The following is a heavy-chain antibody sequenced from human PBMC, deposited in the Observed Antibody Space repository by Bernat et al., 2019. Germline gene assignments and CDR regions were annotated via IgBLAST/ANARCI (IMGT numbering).Heavy chain of an antibody. V-gene: IGHV3-23*01. J-gene: IGHJ4*02. D-gene: IGHD5-24*01. CDR3: AKCFYEWAEMGTSSIDY. CDR2: ISGSGGGT. Sequence: EVQLLESGGGLVQPGGSLRLSCAASGFTFHSYAMSWVRQAPGKGLEWVSAISGSGGGTYYADSVKGRFTISRDYSKNTLYLQMNSLRAEDTAVYYCAKCFYEWAEMGTSSIDYWGQGALVTVSS. CDR1: GFTFHSYA.